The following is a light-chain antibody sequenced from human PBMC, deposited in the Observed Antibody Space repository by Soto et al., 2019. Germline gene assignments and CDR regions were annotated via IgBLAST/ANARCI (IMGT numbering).Light chain of an antibody. CDR2: DVS. V-gene: IGLV2-11*01. J-gene: IGLJ1*01. CDR1: SSDVGAYNY. CDR3: SSYAGNYVYV. Sequence: QSVLTQPRSVSGSPGRSATISCTGSSSDVGAYNYVSWYQRHAGKGPKLIIHDVSVRPSGVPDRFSASKSDNTASLTISGLQTEDEADYYCSSYAGNYVYVFGSGTKVTVL.